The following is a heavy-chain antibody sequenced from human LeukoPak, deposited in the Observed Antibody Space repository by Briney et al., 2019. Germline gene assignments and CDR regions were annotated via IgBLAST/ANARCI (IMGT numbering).Heavy chain of an antibody. J-gene: IGHJ5*02. CDR1: GGSISSYY. Sequence: SETLSLTCTVSGGSISSYYWSWIRQPPGKGLEWIGYIYYSGSTNYNPSLKSRVTISLDTSKNQFSLKLNSVTAADTAVYYCARGHSAAGALNWFDPWGQGTLVTDSA. CDR2: IYYSGST. V-gene: IGHV4-59*01. D-gene: IGHD6-13*01. CDR3: ARGHSAAGALNWFDP.